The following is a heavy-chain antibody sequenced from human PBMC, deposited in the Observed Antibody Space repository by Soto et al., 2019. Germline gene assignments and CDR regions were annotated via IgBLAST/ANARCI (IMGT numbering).Heavy chain of an antibody. Sequence: EVQLVESAGGLVKPGGSLRLSCVASGFSFNEAWMNWVRQAPGEGLEWVGRIKPSAGGGATDYAAPVQGRFTISRVDSKNALYLHMNSLRTEDTAIYYCTTGSVEGIWGQGTTVTVSS. CDR1: GFSFNEAW. V-gene: IGHV3-15*07. D-gene: IGHD2-15*01. CDR2: IKPSAGGGAT. J-gene: IGHJ6*02. CDR3: TTGSVEGI.